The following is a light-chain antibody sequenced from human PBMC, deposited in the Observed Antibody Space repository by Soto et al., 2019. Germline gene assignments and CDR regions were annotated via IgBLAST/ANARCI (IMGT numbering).Light chain of an antibody. V-gene: IGLV2-11*01. CDR1: SSDVGAYNY. CDR3: RSYAGSNTWV. CDR2: DVS. Sequence: QSVLTQPRSVSGSPGQSVTISCTGTSSDVGAYNYVSWYQQHPGKAPKLMIYDVSNRPSGVPDRFSGSKSGNTASLTNSGLQAEDEADYYCRSYAGSNTWVFGGGTKLTVL. J-gene: IGLJ3*02.